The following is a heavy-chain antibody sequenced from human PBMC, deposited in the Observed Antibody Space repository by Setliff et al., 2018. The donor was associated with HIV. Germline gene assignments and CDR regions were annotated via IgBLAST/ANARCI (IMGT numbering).Heavy chain of an antibody. CDR3: ASARIPTGGTSTSFDY. Sequence: PGGSLRLSCAASGFTFRKYDMSWLRQAPGKGLEWVSAISGSGGRTYYADSVKGRFTISRDNSKNTLYLQVNSLRPDDTALYYCASARIPTGGTSTSFDYWGQGALV. CDR1: GFTFRKYD. J-gene: IGHJ4*02. V-gene: IGHV3-23*01. D-gene: IGHD1-1*01. CDR2: ISGSGGRT.